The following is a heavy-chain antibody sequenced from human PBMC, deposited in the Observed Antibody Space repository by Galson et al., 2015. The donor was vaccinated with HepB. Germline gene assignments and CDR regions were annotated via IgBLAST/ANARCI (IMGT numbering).Heavy chain of an antibody. D-gene: IGHD6-13*01. V-gene: IGHV7-4-1*02. Sequence: SVKVSCKASGYTFTSYAMNWVRQAPGQGLEWMGWINTNTGNPTYAQGFTGRFVFSLDTSVSTAYLQISSLKAEDTAVYYCATNGIAAAGTPPYYFDYWGQGTLVTVSS. CDR1: GYTFTSYA. CDR2: INTNTGNP. J-gene: IGHJ4*02. CDR3: ATNGIAAAGTPPYYFDY.